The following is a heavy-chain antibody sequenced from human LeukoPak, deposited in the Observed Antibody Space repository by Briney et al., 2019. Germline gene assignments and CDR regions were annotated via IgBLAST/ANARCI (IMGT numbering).Heavy chain of an antibody. CDR2: INPNSGGT. CDR1: GYTFTGYY. J-gene: IGHJ4*02. D-gene: IGHD2-15*01. V-gene: IGHV1-2*02. CDR3: AKDKRKDIVVVVAALY. Sequence: ASVKVSCKASGYTFTGYYMHWVRQAPGQGLEWMGWINPNSGGTNYAQKFQGRVTMTRDTSISTAYMELSRLRSDDTAVYYCAKDKRKDIVVVVAALYWGQGTLVTVSS.